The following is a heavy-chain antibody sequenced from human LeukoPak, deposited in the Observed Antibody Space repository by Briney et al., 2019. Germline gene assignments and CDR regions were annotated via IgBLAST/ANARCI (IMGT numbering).Heavy chain of an antibody. V-gene: IGHV3-30*18. J-gene: IGHJ4*02. CDR2: ISYGENNK. CDR3: AKDILGNPMVRGAHFDF. D-gene: IGHD3-10*01. CDR1: GFTFSSYR. Sequence: PGGSLRLSCAASGFTFSSYRMNWVRQAPGKGLEWVAVISYGENNKYYEDSVKGRFTISRDNSKNTLSLQMTSLRPEDTAMYYCAKDILGNPMVRGAHFDFWGQGTLVTVSS.